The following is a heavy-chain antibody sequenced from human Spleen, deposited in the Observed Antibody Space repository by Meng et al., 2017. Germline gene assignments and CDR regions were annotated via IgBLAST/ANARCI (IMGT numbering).Heavy chain of an antibody. D-gene: IGHD5-12*01. CDR2: IKSKPDGETI. CDR3: SGHIDY. J-gene: IGHJ4*02. V-gene: IGHV3-15*01. Sequence: EVSLLGSGGGLVKPGGSLGLSCEGSGFTFSNAYMTWVRQVPGKRLEWVGRIKSKPDGETIDYAAPVKGRFTISRDDSKNTVYLQMNSLKTEDTAVYYCSGHIDYWGQGTLVTVSS. CDR1: GFTFSNAY.